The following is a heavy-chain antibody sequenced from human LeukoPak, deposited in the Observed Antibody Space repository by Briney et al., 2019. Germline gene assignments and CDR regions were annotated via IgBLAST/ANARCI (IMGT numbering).Heavy chain of an antibody. CDR3: ARGSITVVPAFDI. J-gene: IGHJ3*02. CDR1: GGSIGAYY. D-gene: IGHD4-23*01. V-gene: IGHV4-59*12. Sequence: PSETLSLTCTVSGGSIGAYYWSWIRQPPGKGLEWIACIYYSGATNYNPSLKSRGTISVDTSKNQFSLKLTSVTAADTAVYYCARGSITVVPAFDIWGQGTMVTVSP. CDR2: IYYSGAT.